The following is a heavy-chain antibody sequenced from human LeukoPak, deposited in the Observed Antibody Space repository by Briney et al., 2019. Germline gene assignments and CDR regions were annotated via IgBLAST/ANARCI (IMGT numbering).Heavy chain of an antibody. V-gene: IGHV4-34*01. CDR3: ASSHMIR. CDR2: INHSGST. D-gene: IGHD3-16*01. CDR1: GGSFSGYY. J-gene: IGHJ4*02. Sequence: SETLSLTCAVYGGSFSGYYWSWIRQPPGKGLEWIGEINHSGSTNYNPSLKSRVTISVDTSKNQFSLKLSSVTAADTAAYYCASSHMIRWGQGTLVTVSS.